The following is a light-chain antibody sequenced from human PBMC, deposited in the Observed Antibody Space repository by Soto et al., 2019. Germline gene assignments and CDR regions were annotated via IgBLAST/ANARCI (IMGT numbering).Light chain of an antibody. CDR3: SSYTSSTTLGV. CDR2: EVS. V-gene: IGLV2-14*01. J-gene: IGLJ3*02. CDR1: NSDVGGYDY. Sequence: QSVLTQPASVSGSPGQSITISCTGTNSDVGGYDYVSRYQQHPGKAPKLMIYEVSHRPSGVSNRFSGSRSGNTASLTISGLQAEDEADYYCSSYTSSTTLGVFGGGTKLTVL.